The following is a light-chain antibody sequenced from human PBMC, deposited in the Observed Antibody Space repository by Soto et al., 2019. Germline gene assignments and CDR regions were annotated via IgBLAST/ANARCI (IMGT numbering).Light chain of an antibody. J-gene: IGLJ1*01. CDR1: KLGDKY. Sequence: SYELTQPPSVSVSPGQTASITCSGDKLGDKYACWYQQKPGQSPVLVIYQNSKRPSGIPERFSGSNSGNTATLTISGTQAMDEAHYYCQAWDSSTAGVFGTGTTLTVL. CDR2: QNS. V-gene: IGLV3-1*01. CDR3: QAWDSSTAGV.